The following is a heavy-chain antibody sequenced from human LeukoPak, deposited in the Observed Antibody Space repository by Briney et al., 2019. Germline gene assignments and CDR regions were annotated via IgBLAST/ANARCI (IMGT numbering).Heavy chain of an antibody. CDR3: ARDGAALGRRPIYYFDY. D-gene: IGHD6-6*01. V-gene: IGHV3-23*01. Sequence: GGSLRLSCAASGFTFSSYAMSWVRQAPGKGLEWVSAISGSGGSTYYADSVKGRFTISRDNSKNTLYLQMNSLRAEDTAVYYCARDGAALGRRPIYYFDYWGQGTLVTVSS. CDR1: GFTFSSYA. J-gene: IGHJ4*02. CDR2: ISGSGGST.